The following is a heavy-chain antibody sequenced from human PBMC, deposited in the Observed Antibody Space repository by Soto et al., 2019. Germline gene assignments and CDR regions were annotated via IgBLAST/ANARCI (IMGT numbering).Heavy chain of an antibody. V-gene: IGHV4-34*01. CDR1: GGSFSGYY. CDR2: INHSGST. CDR3: ARIVVVPAAIDY. Sequence: SETLSLTCAVYGGSFSGYYWSWIRQPPGKGLEWIGEINHSGSTNYNPSLKSRVTISVDTSKNQFSLKLSSVTAADTAVYYCARIVVVPAAIDYWGQGTLVTVSS. D-gene: IGHD2-2*01. J-gene: IGHJ4*02.